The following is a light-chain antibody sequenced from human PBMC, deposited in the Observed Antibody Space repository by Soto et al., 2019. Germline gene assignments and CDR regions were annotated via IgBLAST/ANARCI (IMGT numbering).Light chain of an antibody. V-gene: IGKV3-20*01. CDR2: GAS. CDR3: QQYVTSPGT. CDR1: QSVSSSY. Sequence: EIVLTQSPGTLSLSPGERATLSCRASQSVSSSYLAWYQQRPGQAPTLLIFGASSRATGIPDRFSGSVSGTDFTLTISGLEPEDFAVYYCQQYVTSPGTFGQGTEVEIK. J-gene: IGKJ1*01.